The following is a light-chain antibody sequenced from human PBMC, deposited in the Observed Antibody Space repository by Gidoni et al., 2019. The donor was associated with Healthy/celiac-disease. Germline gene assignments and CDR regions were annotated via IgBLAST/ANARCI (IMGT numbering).Light chain of an antibody. Sequence: QSALTQPRSVSGSPGQSVTISCTGTSSDVGGYNYVSWYQQHPGKAPKLMIYDVSKRPSGVPDRFSGSMSGNTASLTISGLQAEDEADYYCCSYAVSYTVFGTGTKVTVL. J-gene: IGLJ1*01. CDR3: CSYAVSYTV. V-gene: IGLV2-11*01. CDR2: DVS. CDR1: SSDVGGYNY.